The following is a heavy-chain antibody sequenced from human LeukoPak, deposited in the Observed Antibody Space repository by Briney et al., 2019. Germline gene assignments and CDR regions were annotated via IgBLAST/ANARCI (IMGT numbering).Heavy chain of an antibody. CDR1: GFTFSSHA. CDR3: AKDLYDSYGSRYDY. Sequence: GGSLRLSCAASGFTFSSHAISWVRQAPGKGLEWVSAISGSGGSTWYADSVKSRFTISRDNSKNTLYLQMNSLRAEDTAAYYCAKDLYDSYGSRYDYWGQGTLVTVSS. CDR2: ISGSGGST. V-gene: IGHV3-23*01. J-gene: IGHJ4*02. D-gene: IGHD5-18*01.